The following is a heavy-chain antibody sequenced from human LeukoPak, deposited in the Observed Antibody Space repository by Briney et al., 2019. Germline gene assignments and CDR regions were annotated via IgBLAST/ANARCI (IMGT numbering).Heavy chain of an antibody. J-gene: IGHJ4*01. CDR3: ARGHIWFGELLYAFDY. Sequence: GGSLRLSCAASGFTFISYGMHWVRQAPGKGLEWVAVISYDGSNKYYADSVKGRFTISIDNSKSTLYLQMNSLRAEDTAVYHCARGHIWFGELLYAFDYWDHGTLVTVSS. D-gene: IGHD3-10*01. V-gene: IGHV3-30*03. CDR1: GFTFISYG. CDR2: ISYDGSNK.